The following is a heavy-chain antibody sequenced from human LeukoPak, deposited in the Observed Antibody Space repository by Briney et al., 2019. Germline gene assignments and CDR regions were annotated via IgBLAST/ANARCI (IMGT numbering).Heavy chain of an antibody. CDR3: AAGSGAPGY. CDR1: GFTFRKAW. J-gene: IGHJ4*02. D-gene: IGHD3-10*01. V-gene: IGHV3-15*01. Sequence: GGSLRLSCAASGFTFRKAWMNWVRQAPGKGLEWVGRIKNRTEGGTTDYAAPEKGRFTISRDDSRNMVFLHMNSLNTGDTAVYFCAAGSGAPGYWGRGTLVTVSS. CDR2: IKNRTEGGTT.